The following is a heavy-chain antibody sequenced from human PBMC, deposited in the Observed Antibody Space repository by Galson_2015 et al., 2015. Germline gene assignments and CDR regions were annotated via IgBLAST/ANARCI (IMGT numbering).Heavy chain of an antibody. Sequence: SLRLSCAASGFTFSSCGMHWVRQAPGKGLEWVALISGEGSIKEYADSVKGRFTISRDNSKNTLSLQMNSLRAEDTAIYYCAKDNEGYCNDGHCYSYYYYGMDVWGQGTTVTVSS. CDR2: ISGEGSIK. V-gene: IGHV3-30*18. D-gene: IGHD2-15*01. J-gene: IGHJ6*02. CDR3: AKDNEGYCNDGHCYSYYYYGMDV. CDR1: GFTFSSCG.